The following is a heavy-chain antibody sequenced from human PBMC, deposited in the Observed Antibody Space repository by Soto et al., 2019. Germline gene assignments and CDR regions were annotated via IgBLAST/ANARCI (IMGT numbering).Heavy chain of an antibody. CDR1: GGSISSYY. CDR2: IYYSGST. Sequence: PSETLSLTCTVSGGSISSYYWSWIRQPPGKGLEWIGYIYYSGSTNYNPSLKSRVTTSVDTSKNQFSLKLSSVTAADTAVYYCARDPSLDWYYFDYWGQGTLVTVSS. CDR3: ARDPSLDWYYFDY. J-gene: IGHJ4*02. V-gene: IGHV4-59*01. D-gene: IGHD3-9*01.